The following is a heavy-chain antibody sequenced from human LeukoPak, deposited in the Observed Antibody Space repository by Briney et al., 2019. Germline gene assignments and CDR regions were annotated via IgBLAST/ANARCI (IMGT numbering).Heavy chain of an antibody. Sequence: SETLCLTCAVSGDSISSNGYYCAWFRQPPGKGLEWIGCINYGGGTYNNPSLKTQATISIDTSTNQFSLKLWSVTAADTAVYYCARDGNALWGQGTLVTVSS. J-gene: IGHJ4*02. CDR2: INYGGGT. D-gene: IGHD1-1*01. V-gene: IGHV4-39*07. CDR3: ARDGNAL. CDR1: GDSISSNGYY.